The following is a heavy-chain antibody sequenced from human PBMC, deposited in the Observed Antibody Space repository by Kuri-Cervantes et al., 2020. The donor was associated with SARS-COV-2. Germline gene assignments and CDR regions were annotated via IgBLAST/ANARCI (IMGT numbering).Heavy chain of an antibody. Sequence: GESLKISCAASGFTFSSYGMHWVRQAPGKGLEWVAVIWYDGSNKYYADSVKGRFTISRDNSKNTLYLQMNSLRAEDTAVYYCANNPTYYDFLYGMDVWGQGTMVTVDS. V-gene: IGHV3-33*06. CDR1: GFTFSSYG. D-gene: IGHD3-3*01. CDR3: ANNPTYYDFLYGMDV. CDR2: IWYDGSNK. J-gene: IGHJ6*01.